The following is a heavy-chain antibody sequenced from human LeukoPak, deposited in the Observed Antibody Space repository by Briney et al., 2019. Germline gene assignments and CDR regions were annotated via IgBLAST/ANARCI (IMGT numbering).Heavy chain of an antibody. V-gene: IGHV1-69*01. CDR2: IIPIFGTA. Sequence: SVKVSCKASGGTFSSYAISWVRQAPGQGLEWMGGIIPIFGTANYAQKFQGRVTITADESTSTAYMELSSLRSEDMAVYYCARDPYYGDYMGVFDYWGQGTLVTVSS. CDR1: GGTFSSYA. CDR3: ARDPYYGDYMGVFDY. D-gene: IGHD4-17*01. J-gene: IGHJ4*02.